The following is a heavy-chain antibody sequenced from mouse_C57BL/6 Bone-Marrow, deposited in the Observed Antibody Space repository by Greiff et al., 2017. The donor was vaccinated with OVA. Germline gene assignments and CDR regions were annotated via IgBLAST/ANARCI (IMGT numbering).Heavy chain of an antibody. D-gene: IGHD1-1*01. CDR1: GYTFTSYW. CDR3: ARSNYYGSRPSDY. J-gene: IGHJ2*01. V-gene: IGHV1-69*01. CDR2: IDPSDSYT. Sequence: QVQLQQPGAELVMPGASVKLSCKASGYTFTSYWMHWVKQRPGQGLEWIGEIDPSDSYTNYNQKFKGKSTLTVDKSSSPAYMQLSSLTSEDSAVYYCARSNYYGSRPSDYWGQGTTLTVSS.